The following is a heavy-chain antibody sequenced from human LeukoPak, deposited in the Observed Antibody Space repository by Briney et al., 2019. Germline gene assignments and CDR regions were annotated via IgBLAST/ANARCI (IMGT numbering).Heavy chain of an antibody. CDR1: GGTFSSYA. J-gene: IGHJ3*02. V-gene: IGHV1-69*13. CDR2: IIPIFGTA. CDR3: ARVAGQRWLRADPFDI. D-gene: IGHD5-12*01. Sequence: SLKLSCKASGGTFSSYAISWVRQAPGQGLEWMGGIIPIFGTANYAQKFQRRVTITADESTSTAYMELSSLRSEDTAVYYCARVAGQRWLRADPFDIWGQGTMVTVSS.